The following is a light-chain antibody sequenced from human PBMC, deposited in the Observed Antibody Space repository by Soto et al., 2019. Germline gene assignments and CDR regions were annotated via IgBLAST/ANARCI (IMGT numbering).Light chain of an antibody. CDR2: GAS. CDR3: QQYGSSRT. Sequence: EIVLTQSPGTQSLSPGERATLSCRASQSVSSSYLAWYQQKPGQAPRLLIYGASSRATGIPDRFSGSGSGTDFTLTISRLEPEDFAVYYCQQYGSSRTFGQGTKVEI. J-gene: IGKJ1*01. V-gene: IGKV3-20*01. CDR1: QSVSSSY.